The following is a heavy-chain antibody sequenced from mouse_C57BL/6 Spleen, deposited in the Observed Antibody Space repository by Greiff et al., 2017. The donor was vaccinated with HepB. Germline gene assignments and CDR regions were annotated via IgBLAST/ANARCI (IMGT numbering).Heavy chain of an antibody. J-gene: IGHJ3*01. CDR3: ARWDPRAY. CDR1: GYTFTDYY. V-gene: IGHV1-26*01. Sequence: EVQLQQSGPELVKPGASVKISCKASGYTFTDYYMNWVKQSHGKSLEWIGDINPNNDGTSYNQKFKGKATLTVDKSSSTAYMELRSLTSEDSAVYYCARWDPRAYWGQGTLVTVSA. CDR2: INPNNDGT. D-gene: IGHD4-1*01.